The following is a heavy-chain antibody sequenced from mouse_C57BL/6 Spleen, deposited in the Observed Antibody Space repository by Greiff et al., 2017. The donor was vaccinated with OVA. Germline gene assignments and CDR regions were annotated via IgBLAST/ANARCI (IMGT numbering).Heavy chain of an antibody. CDR1: GYTFTSYW. CDR2: IHPNSGST. CDR3: ARNYGSSYRYCDV. J-gene: IGHJ1*03. V-gene: IGHV1-64*01. Sequence: VQLQQPGAELVKPGASVKLSCKASGYTFTSYWMHWVKQRPGQGLEWIGMIHPNSGSTNYNEKFKSKATLTVDKSSSTAYMQLSSLTSEDSAVYYCARNYGSSYRYCDVWGTGTTVTVSS. D-gene: IGHD1-1*01.